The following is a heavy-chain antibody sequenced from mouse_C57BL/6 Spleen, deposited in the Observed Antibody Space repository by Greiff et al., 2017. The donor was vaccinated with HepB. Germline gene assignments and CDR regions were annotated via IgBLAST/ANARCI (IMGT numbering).Heavy chain of an antibody. J-gene: IGHJ2*01. Sequence: VQLQQSGAELVRPGASVKLSCKASGYTFTDYYINWVKQRPGQGLEWIARIYPGSGNTYYNEKFKGKATLTAEKSSSTAYMQLSSLTSEDSAVYFCARVFYYGRSYYFDYWGQGTTLTVSS. CDR3: ARVFYYGRSYYFDY. D-gene: IGHD2-1*01. CDR2: IYPGSGNT. V-gene: IGHV1-76*01. CDR1: GYTFTDYY.